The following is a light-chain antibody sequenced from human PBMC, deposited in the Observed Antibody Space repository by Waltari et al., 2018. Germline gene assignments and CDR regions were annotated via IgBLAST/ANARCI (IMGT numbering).Light chain of an antibody. V-gene: IGKV3-11*01. Sequence: EIVLTQSPATLSLSPGETPTLSCRASHSINTYLAWYQQKPGQAPRLLIHDASNRAAGIPARFSGSGSGTDFTLTISSLEPGDFAVYYCQQRTNWPLTFGGGTKVEIK. CDR3: QQRTNWPLT. CDR1: HSINTY. CDR2: DAS. J-gene: IGKJ4*01.